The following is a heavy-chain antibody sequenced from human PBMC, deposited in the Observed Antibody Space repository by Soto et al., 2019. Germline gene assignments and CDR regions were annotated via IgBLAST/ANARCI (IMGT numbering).Heavy chain of an antibody. CDR3: ARVPTDSSGYYKYYFDY. V-gene: IGHV1-18*04. D-gene: IGHD3-22*01. CDR1: GYTFTNYG. Sequence: GASVKVSCKASGYTFTNYGIICQRQAPGQGLEWMGWINPYNGNTNYAQRVQGRVTMTTDTSTSTAYMELRSLRSDDTAVYYCARVPTDSSGYYKYYFDYWGQGTLVTVSS. CDR2: INPYNGNT. J-gene: IGHJ4*02.